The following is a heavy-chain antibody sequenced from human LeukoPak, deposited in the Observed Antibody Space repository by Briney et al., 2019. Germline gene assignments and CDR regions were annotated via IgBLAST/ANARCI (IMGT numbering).Heavy chain of an antibody. CDR2: ISGSGGST. Sequence: GGSLRLSCAASGLTFSSYGMHWVRQAPGKGLEWVSAISGSGGSTYYADSVKGRFTISRDNSKNTLYLQMNSLRAEDTAVYYCAKVGYSYGSGSMDVWGKGTTVTVSS. J-gene: IGHJ6*04. V-gene: IGHV3-23*01. D-gene: IGHD5-18*01. CDR1: GLTFSSYG. CDR3: AKVGYSYGSGSMDV.